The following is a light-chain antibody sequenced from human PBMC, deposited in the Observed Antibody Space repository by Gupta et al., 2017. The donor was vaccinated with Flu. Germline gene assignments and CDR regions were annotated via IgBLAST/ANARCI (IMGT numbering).Light chain of an antibody. CDR2: EDN. J-gene: IGLJ3*02. CDR3: QSYDSSNRWV. V-gene: IGLV6-57*03. Sequence: FMLTQPHSVSESPGKTVTISCTRSSGSLATNYVQWYRQPPGSAPSTVIYEDNQRPSTVPERFSGSIDRSSNSASLTLSGLNTEDEADYYCQSYDSSNRWVFGGGTKLTVL. CDR1: SGSLATNY.